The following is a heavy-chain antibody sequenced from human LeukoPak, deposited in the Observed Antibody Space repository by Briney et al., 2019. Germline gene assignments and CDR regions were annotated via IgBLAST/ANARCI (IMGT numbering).Heavy chain of an antibody. J-gene: IGHJ4*02. CDR3: ARGLHYDFWSGYWFDY. CDR2: IIPIFGTA. D-gene: IGHD3-3*01. Sequence: GASVKVSCKASGGTFSSYTISWVRQGPGQGLEWMGGIIPIFGTANYAQKFQGRVTITADESTSTAYMELSSLRSEDTAVYYCARGLHYDFWSGYWFDYWGQGTLVTVSS. CDR1: GGTFSSYT. V-gene: IGHV1-69*13.